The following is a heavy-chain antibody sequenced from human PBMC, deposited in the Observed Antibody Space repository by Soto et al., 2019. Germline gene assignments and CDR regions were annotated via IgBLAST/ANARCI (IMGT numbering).Heavy chain of an antibody. CDR2: MNPNSGNT. CDR3: ARILLAPYVSAWYPSISYFDN. CDR1: GYTFTSYD. D-gene: IGHD6-13*01. J-gene: IGHJ4*02. V-gene: IGHV1-8*01. Sequence: ASVKVSCKSSGYTFTSYDINWVRQATGQGLEWKGWMNPNSGNTGYAQKFQGRLTISKDTSKSQVVLTMTNMDPVDTATYYCARILLAPYVSAWYPSISYFDNWGQGMLVTVSS.